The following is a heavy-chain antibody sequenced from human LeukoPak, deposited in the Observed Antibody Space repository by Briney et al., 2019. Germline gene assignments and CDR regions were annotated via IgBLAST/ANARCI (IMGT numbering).Heavy chain of an antibody. V-gene: IGHV4-59*01. J-gene: IGHJ3*02. Sequence: SETLSLTCTVSGGSISSYYWSWIRQPPGKGLEWIGYIYYSGSTNYNPSLKSRVTISVDTSMNQFSLKLSSVTAADTAVYYCARDLLDGDYAYDAFDIWGQGTMVTVSS. D-gene: IGHD4-17*01. CDR1: GGSISSYY. CDR3: ARDLLDGDYAYDAFDI. CDR2: IYYSGST.